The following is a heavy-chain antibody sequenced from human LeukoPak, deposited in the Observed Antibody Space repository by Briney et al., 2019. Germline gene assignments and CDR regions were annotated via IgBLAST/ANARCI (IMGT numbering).Heavy chain of an antibody. Sequence: ASVKVSCKASGYTFTSYAMHWVRQAPGQRLEWMGWINAGNGNTKYSQKFQGRVTITRDTSASTAYMELSSLRSEDTAVYYCARDGDYGDYPLFFDYWGQGTLVTVSS. CDR3: ARDGDYGDYPLFFDY. CDR1: GYTFTSYA. V-gene: IGHV1-3*01. D-gene: IGHD4-17*01. J-gene: IGHJ4*02. CDR2: INAGNGNT.